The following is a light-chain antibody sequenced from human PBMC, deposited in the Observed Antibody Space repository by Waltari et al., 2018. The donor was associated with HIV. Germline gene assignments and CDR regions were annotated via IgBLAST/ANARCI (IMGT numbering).Light chain of an antibody. Sequence: QSALTQPASVSGSPGQAITISCTATSSDLSAYKSVSWYQQYPDRALTLVLFAATDRPSGVSNRFSGAKSDNTASLIISGLRSEDEADYYCSSYTRNNTLVFGTGTKVSV. V-gene: IGLV2-14*03. CDR3: SSYTRNNTLV. CDR2: AAT. CDR1: SSDLSAYKS. J-gene: IGLJ1*01.